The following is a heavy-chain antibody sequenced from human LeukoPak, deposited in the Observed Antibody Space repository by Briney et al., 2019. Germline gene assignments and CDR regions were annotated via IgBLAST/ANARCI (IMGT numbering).Heavy chain of an antibody. D-gene: IGHD3-16*01. Sequence: PGGSLRLSCAASGFTFSSYGMSWVRQAPGKGLEWVSAISGSGGSTYYADSVKGRFTISRDNSKNTLYLQMNSLRAEDTAVYYCAKVLDYYDYVWGSYWRRYYYYMDVWGKGTTVTISS. J-gene: IGHJ6*03. CDR1: GFTFSSYG. V-gene: IGHV3-23*01. CDR3: AKVLDYYDYVWGSYWRRYYYYMDV. CDR2: ISGSGGST.